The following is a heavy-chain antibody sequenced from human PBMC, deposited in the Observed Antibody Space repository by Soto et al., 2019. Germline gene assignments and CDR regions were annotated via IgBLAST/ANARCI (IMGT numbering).Heavy chain of an antibody. J-gene: IGHJ4*02. V-gene: IGHV1-69*02. CDR2: IIPILGIA. CDR3: ANGQLGNYGDYYFDY. D-gene: IGHD4-17*01. CDR1: GGTFSSYT. Sequence: ASVKVSCKASGGTFSSYTISWVRQAPGQGLEWMGRIIPILGIANYAQKFQGRVTITADKSTSTAYMELSSLRSEDTAVYYCANGQLGNYGDYYFDYWGQGTLVTVSS.